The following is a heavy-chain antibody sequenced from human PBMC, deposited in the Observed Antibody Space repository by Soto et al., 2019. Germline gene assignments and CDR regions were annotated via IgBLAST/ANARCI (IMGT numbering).Heavy chain of an antibody. CDR2: IYHSGRT. J-gene: IGHJ4*02. CDR3: ARQRTTVVTQAYFDY. D-gene: IGHD2-21*02. CDR1: SISVTNVL. V-gene: IGHV4-39*01. Sequence: SISVTNVLWGWIRQPPGKGLEWIGSIYHSGRTYYNPSLKSRVSISIDTSKHQFSLKLSSVTAADTALYYCARQRTTVVTQAYFDYWGQGALVTVSS.